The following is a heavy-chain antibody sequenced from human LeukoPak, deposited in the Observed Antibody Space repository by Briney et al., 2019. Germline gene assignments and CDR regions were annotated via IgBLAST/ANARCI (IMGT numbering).Heavy chain of an antibody. J-gene: IGHJ3*02. Sequence: PGGSLRLSCAASGFTFSSYAMHWVRQAPGKGLEWVAVISYDGSNKYYADSVKGRFTIPRDNSKNTLYLQMNSLRAEDTAVYYCARGDSSGWSDAFDIWGQGTMVTVVS. D-gene: IGHD6-19*01. CDR3: ARGDSSGWSDAFDI. CDR2: ISYDGSNK. CDR1: GFTFSSYA. V-gene: IGHV3-30-3*01.